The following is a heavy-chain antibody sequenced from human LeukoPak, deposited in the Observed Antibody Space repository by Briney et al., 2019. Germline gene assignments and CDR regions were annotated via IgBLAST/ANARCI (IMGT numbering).Heavy chain of an antibody. D-gene: IGHD6-13*01. CDR2: IIPIFGTA. J-gene: IGHJ4*02. Sequence: GSSVKVFCKASGGTFSSYAISWVRQAPGQGLEWMGGIIPIFGTANYARKFQGRVTITADESTSTAYMELSSLRSEDTAVYYCARGEASIATGVAAAGRLDYWGQGTLVTVSS. CDR3: ARGEASIATGVAAAGRLDY. CDR1: GGTFSSYA. V-gene: IGHV1-69*01.